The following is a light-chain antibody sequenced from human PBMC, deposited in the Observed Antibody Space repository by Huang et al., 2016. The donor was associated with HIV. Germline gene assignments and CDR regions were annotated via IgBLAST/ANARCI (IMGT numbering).Light chain of an antibody. CDR2: WAS. CDR3: HQYYATGT. CDR1: QSLLYSSNNKNY. Sequence: DIVMTQSPDSLAVSLGERATINCKSSQSLLYSSNNKNYLAVYQQKPGQPPKLRIYWASTLESGVPDRFSGSGSETDFTLTISSLQAEDVAVYYCHQYYATGTFGQGTKVEI. J-gene: IGKJ1*01. V-gene: IGKV4-1*01.